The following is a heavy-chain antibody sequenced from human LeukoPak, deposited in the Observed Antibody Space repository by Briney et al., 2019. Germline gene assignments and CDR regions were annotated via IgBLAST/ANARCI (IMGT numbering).Heavy chain of an antibody. CDR2: INHSGST. Sequence: SETLSLTCAVYGGSFSGYYWSWIRQPPGKGLEWIGEINHSGSTNYNPSLKSRVTISVDTSKNQFSLKLSSVTAADTAVYYCARAAHIAARPLHPLSDDWGQGTLVTVSS. D-gene: IGHD6-6*01. J-gene: IGHJ4*02. CDR1: GGSFSGYY. CDR3: ARAAHIAARPLHPLSDD. V-gene: IGHV4-34*01.